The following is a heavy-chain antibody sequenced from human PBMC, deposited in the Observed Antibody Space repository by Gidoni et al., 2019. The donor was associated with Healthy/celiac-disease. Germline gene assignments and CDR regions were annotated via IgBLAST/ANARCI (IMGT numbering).Heavy chain of an antibody. D-gene: IGHD1-26*01. CDR1: GLTFSNYA. Sequence: EVQLLESGGGSVQPGGSLRLSCAVAGLTFSNYAMNWVRQAPVQGLAWVSASSPAGGSPYYADSVKGRFTSSRDNSKNTLFLEMNNLRAEDTAVYYCTRDGKFRTDGFDVWGPGSMVTVSS. CDR2: SSPAGGSP. V-gene: IGHV3-23*01. J-gene: IGHJ3*01. CDR3: TRDGKFRTDGFDV.